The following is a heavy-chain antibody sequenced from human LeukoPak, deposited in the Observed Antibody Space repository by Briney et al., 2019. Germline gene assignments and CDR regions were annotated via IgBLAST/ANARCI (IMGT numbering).Heavy chain of an antibody. J-gene: IGHJ5*02. V-gene: IGHV4-59*08. CDR3: ARLYAGAYTRLDP. CDR1: GGSISGFH. Sequence: SETLSLTCTVSGGSISGFHWSWIRQPPGKGLEYTGDVFYSGGTNYNSSLKSRLTISVDTSRNQFSLKLTSVTAADTAVYYCARLYAGAYTRLDPWGQGTLVAVSS. CDR2: VFYSGGT. D-gene: IGHD3-16*01.